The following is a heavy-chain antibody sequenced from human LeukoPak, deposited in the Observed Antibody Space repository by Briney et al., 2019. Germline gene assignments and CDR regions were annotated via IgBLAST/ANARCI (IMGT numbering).Heavy chain of an antibody. J-gene: IGHJ3*02. CDR1: GFTVSGNY. Sequence: GGSLRLPCAVSGFTVSGNYMSWVRQAPGKGLEWVSLIYSGGTTYYADSVKGRFTISRDNSKNTLYLQMNSLRAEDTAVYYCAKDYNSGDAFDIRGQGTMVTVSS. V-gene: IGHV3-53*05. D-gene: IGHD6-19*01. CDR3: AKDYNSGDAFDI. CDR2: IYSGGTT.